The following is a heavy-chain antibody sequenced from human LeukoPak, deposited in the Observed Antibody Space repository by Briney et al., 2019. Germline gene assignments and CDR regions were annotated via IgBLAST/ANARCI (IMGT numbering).Heavy chain of an antibody. CDR3: ARIVRGYYFDY. V-gene: IGHV3-30*04. CDR2: ISYDGSNK. Sequence: GGSLRLSCAASGFTFSSYAMHWVRQAPGKGLEWVAVISYDGSNKYYADSVKGRFTISRDNSKNTLYLQMNSLRAEDTAVYYCARIVRGYYFDYWGQGTLVTVSS. CDR1: GFTFSSYA. J-gene: IGHJ4*02. D-gene: IGHD2/OR15-2a*01.